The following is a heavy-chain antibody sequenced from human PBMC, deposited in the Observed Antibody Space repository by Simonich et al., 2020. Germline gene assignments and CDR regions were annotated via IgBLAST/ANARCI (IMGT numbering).Heavy chain of an antibody. CDR2: ICSSSSYI. CDR1: GFTFSSYS. CDR3: ARWIAVAGTGAYGMDV. J-gene: IGHJ6*02. D-gene: IGHD6-19*01. Sequence: EVQLVESGGGLVKPGGSLRLSCAASGFTFSSYSMNWVRQAPGKGMEWVSSICSSSSYIYYADSVQGRFTISRDNAKNSLYLQMNSLRAEDTAVYYCARWIAVAGTGAYGMDVWGQGTTVTVSS. V-gene: IGHV3-21*01.